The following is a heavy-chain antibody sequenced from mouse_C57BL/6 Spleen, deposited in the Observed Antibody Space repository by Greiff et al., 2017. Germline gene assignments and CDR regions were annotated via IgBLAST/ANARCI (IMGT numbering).Heavy chain of an antibody. D-gene: IGHD1-1*02. CDR1: GFTFSDYY. J-gene: IGHJ1*03. CDR3: ARATYGYGYCDV. V-gene: IGHV5-16*01. Sequence: EVKLVESEGGLVQPGSSMKLSCTASGFTFSDYYMAWVRQVPEKGLEWVANINYDGSSNYYLDSLKSRFIISRDNAKNILDLQMSSLKSEDTATDYCARATYGYGYCDVWGTGTTVTVSA. CDR2: INYDGSSN.